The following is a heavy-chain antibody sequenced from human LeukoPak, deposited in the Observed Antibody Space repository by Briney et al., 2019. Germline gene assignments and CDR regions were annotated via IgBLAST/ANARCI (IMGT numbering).Heavy chain of an antibody. V-gene: IGHV1-24*01. CDR2: FDPEDGET. CDR1: GYTLSEIS. CDR3: ATGIVLVPAAIRDRNDY. Sequence: ASVKVSCKVSGYTLSEISVHWVRRAPGKGLQWMGGFDPEDGETVYAQKFQGRVTMTEDTSTDTAYMEMSNLRSEDTAVYYCATGIVLVPAAIRDRNDYWGQGTLVTVSS. D-gene: IGHD2-2*02. J-gene: IGHJ4*02.